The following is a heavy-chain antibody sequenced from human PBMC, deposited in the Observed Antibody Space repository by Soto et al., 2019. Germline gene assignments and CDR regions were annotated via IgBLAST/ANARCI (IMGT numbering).Heavy chain of an antibody. Sequence: SSETLSLTCTVSGGSISSGGYYWSWIRQHPGEGLEWIGYIYYSGSTYYNPSLKSRVTISVDTSKNQFSLKLSSVTAADTAVYYCARVARPYYYYGMDVWGQGTTVTVSS. D-gene: IGHD6-6*01. CDR1: GGSISSGGYY. CDR2: IYYSGST. J-gene: IGHJ6*02. V-gene: IGHV4-31*03. CDR3: ARVARPYYYYGMDV.